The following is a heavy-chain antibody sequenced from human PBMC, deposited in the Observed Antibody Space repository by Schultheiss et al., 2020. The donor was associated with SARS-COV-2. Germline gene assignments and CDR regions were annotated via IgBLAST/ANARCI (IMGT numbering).Heavy chain of an antibody. Sequence: GGSLRLSCAASGFTFSSYAMHWVRQAPGKGLEWVAVISYDGSNKYYADSVKGRFTISRDNSKNTLYLQMNSLRAEDTAVYYCAKDIRSSSSQDWGQGTLVTVSS. J-gene: IGHJ4*02. CDR2: ISYDGSNK. CDR3: AKDIRSSSSQD. CDR1: GFTFSSYA. V-gene: IGHV3-30*07. D-gene: IGHD6-6*01.